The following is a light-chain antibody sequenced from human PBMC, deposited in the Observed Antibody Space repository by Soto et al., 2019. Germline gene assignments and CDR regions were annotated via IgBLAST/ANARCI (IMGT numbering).Light chain of an antibody. Sequence: QTVVTQPPSTSGTPGQRVTISCSGSSSNIGSSYVFWFQHLPGTAPKLLMYNNNQRPSGVPDRVSASKSGTSASLAISGLRSEDEADYYCAAWDDRVSGYVFGTGTKLTVL. CDR2: NNN. CDR1: SSNIGSSY. V-gene: IGLV1-47*02. CDR3: AAWDDRVSGYV. J-gene: IGLJ1*01.